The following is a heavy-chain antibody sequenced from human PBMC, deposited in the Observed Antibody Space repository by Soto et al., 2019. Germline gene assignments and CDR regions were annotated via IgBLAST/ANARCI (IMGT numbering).Heavy chain of an antibody. V-gene: IGHV3-23*01. CDR2: ISGGGDAT. CDR1: GFTFSEFA. CDR3: VKKIAGTTTSGAYWSFDL. J-gene: IGHJ2*01. D-gene: IGHD1-26*01. Sequence: EVQLLESGGGLVQPEGSLTLSCAASGFTFSEFAMNWFRQAPGKGLEWVSGISGGGDATFYADSVKGRFTISRVQSKNTVYLQMNGLRADDMAVYYCVKKIAGTTTSGAYWSFDLWGRGTLVTVSS.